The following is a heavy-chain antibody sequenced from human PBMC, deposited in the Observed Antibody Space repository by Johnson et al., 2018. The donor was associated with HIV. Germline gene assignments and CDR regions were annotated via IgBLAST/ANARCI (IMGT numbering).Heavy chain of an antibody. V-gene: IGHV3-33*08. Sequence: QVQLVESGGGVVQPGRSLRLSCAASRFIFSRFAMHWVRQAPGKGLEWMAVMWYDGSNKYYADSVKGRFTISRDNSKNTLYLQMNSLRAEDTAVYYCARDGLEVDAFDIWCQGTMVTVSS. CDR3: ARDGLEVDAFDI. J-gene: IGHJ3*02. CDR2: MWYDGSNK. CDR1: RFIFSRFA. D-gene: IGHD3-3*01.